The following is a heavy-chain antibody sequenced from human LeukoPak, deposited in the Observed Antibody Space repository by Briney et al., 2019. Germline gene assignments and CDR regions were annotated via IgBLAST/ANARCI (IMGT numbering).Heavy chain of an antibody. CDR3: AKDLSAKDLTTYYYDSSGYYYPGD. D-gene: IGHD3-22*01. Sequence: GGSLRLSCAASGFTFNNYAMNWVRQAPGKGLEWVSSISGSGGSTYYADSVKGRFTISRDNSKNTLYLQMNSLRAEDTAVYYCAKDLSAKDLTTYYYDSSGYYYPGDWGQGIVVTVSS. J-gene: IGHJ4*02. CDR2: ISGSGGST. V-gene: IGHV3-23*01. CDR1: GFTFNNYA.